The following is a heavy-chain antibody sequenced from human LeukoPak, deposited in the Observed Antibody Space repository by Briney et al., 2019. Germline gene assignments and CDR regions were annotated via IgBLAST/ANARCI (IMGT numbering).Heavy chain of an antibody. J-gene: IGHJ4*02. CDR2: IYYSGST. CDR1: GGSISSYY. D-gene: IGHD1-26*01. CDR3: VIFIMGTSTTDY. Sequence: SETLSLTCTVSGGSISSYYWSWIRQPPGKGLEWIGYIYYSGSTNYNPSLKSRVTISLDTSKKQFCLNLSSVTDTAVYYCVIFIMGTSTTDYWGQGTLVTVS. V-gene: IGHV4-59*01.